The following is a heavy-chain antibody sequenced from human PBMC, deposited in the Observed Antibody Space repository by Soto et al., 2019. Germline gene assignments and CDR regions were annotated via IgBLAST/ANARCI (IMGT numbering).Heavy chain of an antibody. D-gene: IGHD5-18*01. Sequence: ASVKVSCKASGYTFTSYGISWVRQAPGQGLEWMGWISAYNGNTNYAQKLQGRVTMTTDTSTSTAYMELRSLRSDDTAVYYCARELQGRGYSDGYYWFDPWGQGTLVTVSS. CDR1: GYTFTSYG. J-gene: IGHJ5*02. V-gene: IGHV1-18*01. CDR3: ARELQGRGYSDGYYWFDP. CDR2: ISAYNGNT.